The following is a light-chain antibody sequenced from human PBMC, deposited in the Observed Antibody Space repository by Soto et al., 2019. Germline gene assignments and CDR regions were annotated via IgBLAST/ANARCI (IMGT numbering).Light chain of an antibody. Sequence: DIVMTQSPATLSVSPGERTTLSCRASQSISSSLAWYQQKPGQAPRLLIYGASTRATGLPARFSGSGSGTEFTLSISSLQSEDFAVYYCQQYNKWPLTFGGGTKVEIK. CDR3: QQYNKWPLT. V-gene: IGKV3-15*01. CDR2: GAS. J-gene: IGKJ4*01. CDR1: QSISSS.